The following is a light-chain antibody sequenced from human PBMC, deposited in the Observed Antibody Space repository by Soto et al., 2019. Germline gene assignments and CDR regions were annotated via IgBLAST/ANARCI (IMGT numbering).Light chain of an antibody. CDR3: SSYRSSSTPRV. J-gene: IGLJ2*01. CDR2: EVF. V-gene: IGLV2-14*01. CDR1: NSDVGGYNY. Sequence: QSALTQPASVSGSPGQSITISCTGTNSDVGGYNYVSWYQQHPGKAPKLLIYEVFNRPSGVSNRFSGSRSGNTASLTISGLRAEDDAYYYCSSYRSSSTPRVFGGGTKVTVL.